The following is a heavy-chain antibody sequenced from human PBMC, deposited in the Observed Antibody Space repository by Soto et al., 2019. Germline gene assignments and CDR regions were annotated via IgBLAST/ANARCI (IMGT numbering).Heavy chain of an antibody. CDR3: AGVSSSIVVVPDYGMDV. CDR2: ISGKNGNT. CDR1: GYTFISHG. J-gene: IGHJ6*02. D-gene: IGHD2-15*01. Sequence: QVQLVQSGVEVKKPGASVKVSCKASGYTFISHGISWVRQAPGQGLEWMGWISGKNGNTNYAQKLQGRVTLTTDTSTSTAYMELRSLRSDDTAVYYCAGVSSSIVVVPDYGMDVWGQGTTVTVSS. V-gene: IGHV1-18*04.